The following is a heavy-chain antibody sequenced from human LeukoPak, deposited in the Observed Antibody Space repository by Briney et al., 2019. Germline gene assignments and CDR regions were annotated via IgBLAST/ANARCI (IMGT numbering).Heavy chain of an antibody. V-gene: IGHV1-69*05. Sequence: SVKVSCKASGGTFSSYAISWVRQAPGQGLEWMGRIIPIFGTANYAQKFQGRVTITTDESTSTAYMELSSLRSEDTAVYYCATQYDFWSGYYTGINYYYMDVWGRGTTVTVSS. CDR3: ATQYDFWSGYYTGINYYYMDV. D-gene: IGHD3-3*01. J-gene: IGHJ6*03. CDR1: GGTFSSYA. CDR2: IIPIFGTA.